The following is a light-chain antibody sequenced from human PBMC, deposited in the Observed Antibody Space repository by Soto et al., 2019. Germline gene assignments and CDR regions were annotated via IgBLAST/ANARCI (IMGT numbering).Light chain of an antibody. V-gene: IGKV3-20*01. CDR3: QQYDTSPLT. CDR1: QSVTSSY. J-gene: IGKJ4*01. CDR2: GAS. Sequence: PGERATLSCRASQSVTSSYLAWYQQKPGQAPRLLIYGASSRATGIPDRFSGSGSGTDFTLTISRLEPEDFAVYYCQQYDTSPLTFGGGTRVDIK.